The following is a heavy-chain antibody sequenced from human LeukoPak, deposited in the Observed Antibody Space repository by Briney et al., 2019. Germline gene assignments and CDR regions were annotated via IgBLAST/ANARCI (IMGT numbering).Heavy chain of an antibody. V-gene: IGHV4-59*08. Sequence: SETLSLTCTVSGGSISSDYWSWIRQPPGKGLEWVGYIYYSGSTNYNPSLKSRVTISVDTSKNQFSLKLSSVTAADTAVYYCARGVYGSGPGDWFDPWGQGTLVTVSS. CDR1: GGSISSDY. CDR2: IYYSGST. J-gene: IGHJ5*02. CDR3: ARGVYGSGPGDWFDP. D-gene: IGHD3-10*01.